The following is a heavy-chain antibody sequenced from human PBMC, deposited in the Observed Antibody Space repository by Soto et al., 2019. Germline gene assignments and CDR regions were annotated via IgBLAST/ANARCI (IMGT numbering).Heavy chain of an antibody. CDR1: GGTFSNDA. Sequence: QEQLVQAGAEVKKPGSSVRISCRASGGTFSNDAVSWVRQAPGQGLQWMGGIIPIFGTTHYAQKFQRRVTITADESTATAYMELRSVTSEDTAVYYCATGLRTGNYGMDVWGQGTAVTVSS. CDR3: ATGLRTGNYGMDV. J-gene: IGHJ6*02. V-gene: IGHV1-69*01. CDR2: IIPIFGTT. D-gene: IGHD3-10*01.